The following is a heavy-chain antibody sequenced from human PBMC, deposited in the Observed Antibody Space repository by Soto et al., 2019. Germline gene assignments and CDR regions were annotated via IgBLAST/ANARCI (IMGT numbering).Heavy chain of an antibody. CDR1: AFTFSAYW. V-gene: IGHV3-74*01. CDR2: INDDGTYT. Sequence: EVQLVESGGGIVQPGESLRLSCVGSAFTFSAYWMHWVRLVPGKGLVWVSRINDDGTYTSYADSVKGRFTISRDNAKNTLYLQMNSLRAEDTAVYYCARVERCSSTSCYSVFDYWGQGTLVSVSS. CDR3: ARVERCSSTSCYSVFDY. D-gene: IGHD2-2*01. J-gene: IGHJ4*02.